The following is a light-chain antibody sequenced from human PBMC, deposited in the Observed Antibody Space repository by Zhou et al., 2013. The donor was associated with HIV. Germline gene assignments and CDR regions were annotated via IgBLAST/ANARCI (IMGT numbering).Light chain of an antibody. V-gene: IGKV2-28*01. CDR3: MQGTHWPRT. Sequence: DIVLTQPPLSLPVAPGEPASISCRSSQSLLHSIGYNYLDWYLQKPGQSPQLLIYLGSNRDSGVPDRFSGSGSGTDFTLKISRVEAEDVGVYYCMQGTHWPRTFGQGTKVEIK. CDR1: QSLLHSIGYNY. CDR2: LGS. J-gene: IGKJ1*01.